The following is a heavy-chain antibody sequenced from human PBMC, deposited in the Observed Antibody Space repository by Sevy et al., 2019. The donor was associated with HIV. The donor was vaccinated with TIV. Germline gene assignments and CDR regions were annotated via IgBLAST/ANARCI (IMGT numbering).Heavy chain of an antibody. Sequence: GGSLRLSCAASGFSLSSYAMHWVRQAPGKGLEWVAVISYDGSNKYYADSVKGRFTISRDNSKNTLYLQMNSLRVEDTAVYYCARDQHDYGGNIRTGWFDPWGQGSLVTVSS. V-gene: IGHV3-30-3*01. J-gene: IGHJ5*02. CDR1: GFSLSSYA. CDR3: ARDQHDYGGNIRTGWFDP. CDR2: ISYDGSNK. D-gene: IGHD4-17*01.